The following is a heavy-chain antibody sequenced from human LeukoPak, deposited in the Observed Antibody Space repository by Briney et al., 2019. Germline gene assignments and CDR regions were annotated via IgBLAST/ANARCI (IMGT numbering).Heavy chain of an antibody. Sequence: PGGSLRLSCAAPGFTFSSYSMNWVRQAPGKGLEWVSYISSSSSTIYYADSVKGRFTISRDNAKNSLYLQMNSLKTEDTAVYYCTTGAWELLRWGQGTLVTVSS. J-gene: IGHJ4*02. CDR1: GFTFSSYS. CDR3: TTGAWELLR. D-gene: IGHD1-26*01. V-gene: IGHV3-48*01. CDR2: ISSSSSTI.